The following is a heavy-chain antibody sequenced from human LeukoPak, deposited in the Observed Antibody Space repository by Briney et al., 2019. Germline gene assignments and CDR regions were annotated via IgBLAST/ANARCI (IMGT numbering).Heavy chain of an antibody. J-gene: IGHJ3*01. CDR2: IKKDGSEE. D-gene: IGHD1-14*01. CDR1: GFTLNSYL. V-gene: IGHV3-7*01. Sequence: PGGSLRLSCAASGFTLNSYLMSWVRRATGRGLDWVANIKKDGSEESYLDSVKGRFTVSRDNAKNSLFLQMNSLRGEDTAVYYCARSNPNRNALDLWGQGTMVTISS. CDR3: ARSNPNRNALDL.